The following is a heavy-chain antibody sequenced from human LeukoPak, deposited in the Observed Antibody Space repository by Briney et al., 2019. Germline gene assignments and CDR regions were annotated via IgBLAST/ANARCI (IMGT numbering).Heavy chain of an antibody. V-gene: IGHV3-23*01. D-gene: IGHD1/OR15-1a*01. CDR2: ISGSGGST. J-gene: IGHJ3*02. CDR3: ARDKGTNGAFDI. Sequence: GGSLRLSCAASGFTFSSYGMSWVRQAPGKGLEWVSAISGSGGSTYYADSVKGRFTISRDNSKNTLYLQMNSLRAEDTAVYYCARDKGTNGAFDIWGQGTMVTVSS. CDR1: GFTFSSYG.